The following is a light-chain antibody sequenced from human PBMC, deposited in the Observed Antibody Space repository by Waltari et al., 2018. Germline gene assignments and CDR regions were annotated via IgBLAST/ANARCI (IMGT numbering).Light chain of an antibody. V-gene: IGLV2-11*01. Sequence: QSALTQPRSVSGSPGPPVTLSCTGTSSDIWCFNYVSWYQQHPGKVPKLIIFDRTNRPSGVPDRFSGSKAGNTASLTISGLQAGDEAVYFCCSYAGKYTSVFGAGTKVTVL. CDR1: SSDIWCFNY. CDR3: CSYAGKYTSV. CDR2: DRT. J-gene: IGLJ2*01.